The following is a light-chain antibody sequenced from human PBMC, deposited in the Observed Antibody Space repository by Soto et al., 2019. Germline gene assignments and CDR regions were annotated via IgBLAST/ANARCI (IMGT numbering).Light chain of an antibody. CDR1: QDISNL. CDR3: QQYENLPIT. CDR2: DAS. J-gene: IGKJ5*01. V-gene: IGKV1-33*01. Sequence: DIQMTQSPSSLSASVGDSGNITCQATQDISNLLNWFQQKPGKAPKLLIYDASNLETGVPSRFSGSGSGTDFTFTISSLQAEDIATYYCQQYENLPITFGQGTRLENK.